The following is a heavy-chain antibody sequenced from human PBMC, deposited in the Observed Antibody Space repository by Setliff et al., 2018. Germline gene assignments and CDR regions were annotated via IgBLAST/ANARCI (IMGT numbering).Heavy chain of an antibody. Sequence: GSLRLSCAASGFTFSSYSMNWVRQAPGKGLEWVSAISSTITSTYYADSVKGRFTISRDNSKNTLYLQMNSLRAEDTAVYYCAKHGAYNDFLTGYNFYYDMDVWGQGTTVTVSS. CDR3: AKHGAYNDFLTGYNFYYDMDV. J-gene: IGHJ6*02. D-gene: IGHD3-9*01. CDR2: ISSTITST. CDR1: GFTFSSYS. V-gene: IGHV3-23*01.